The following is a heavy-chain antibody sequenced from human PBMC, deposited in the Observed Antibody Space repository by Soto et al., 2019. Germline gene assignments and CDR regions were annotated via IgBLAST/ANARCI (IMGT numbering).Heavy chain of an antibody. CDR1: GYTFTSHG. J-gene: IGHJ4*02. D-gene: IGHD6-19*01. Sequence: QVQLVQSGGEVKKPGASVKVSCKAAGYTFTSHGITWVRQAPGQGLEWMGWISTFHGSINYAQKFQGRVTMTTDPSTSTADMELRRMRSDDTAVYYRARFYRSGWRRGYFDYWGQGTPVTVS. V-gene: IGHV1-18*01. CDR3: ARFYRSGWRRGYFDY. CDR2: ISTFHGSI.